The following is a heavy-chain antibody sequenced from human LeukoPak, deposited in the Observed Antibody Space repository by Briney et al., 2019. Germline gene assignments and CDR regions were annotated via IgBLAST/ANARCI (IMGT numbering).Heavy chain of an antibody. V-gene: IGHV4-39*01. CDR2: INYIGIT. D-gene: IGHD2-2*02. Sequence: TSEALSPPCTVSGGSLSRSSYSLGGVRPPPRKGLEWIGAINYIGITHYNPSLKSRVAMSVDTSKNQFSLNLSSVTAADTAMYYCARNGYTSDNYYFDYWGQGNLVTVSS. CDR3: ARNGYTSDNYYFDY. CDR1: GGSLSRSSYS. J-gene: IGHJ4*02.